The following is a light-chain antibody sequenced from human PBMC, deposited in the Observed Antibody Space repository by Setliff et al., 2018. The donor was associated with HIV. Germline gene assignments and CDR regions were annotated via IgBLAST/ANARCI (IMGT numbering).Light chain of an antibody. CDR1: SSDVGRYNR. CDR3: SSHRSSSDV. J-gene: IGLJ1*01. V-gene: IGLV2-18*02. Sequence: HGQSVTISCTGTSSDVGRYNRVSWYQQPPGTAPKLMIYEVTNRPSGVPDRFSGSKSGSTASLTISGLQAEDEGDYYCSSHRSSSDVFGTGTKVTVL. CDR2: EVT.